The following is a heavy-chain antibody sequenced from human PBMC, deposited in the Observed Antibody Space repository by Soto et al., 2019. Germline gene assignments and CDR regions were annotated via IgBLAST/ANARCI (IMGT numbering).Heavy chain of an antibody. Sequence: QVQLVQSGAEVKKPGASVKVSCKASGYTFTSYAMHWVRQAPGQRLEWMGWINAGNGNTKYSQKFQGRVTITRDTSASTAYMELSSLRSEDTAVYYCAREVFVVVPAAIQHFDYWGQGTLVTVSS. V-gene: IGHV1-3*01. CDR3: AREVFVVVPAAIQHFDY. CDR1: GYTFTSYA. CDR2: INAGNGNT. D-gene: IGHD2-2*02. J-gene: IGHJ4*02.